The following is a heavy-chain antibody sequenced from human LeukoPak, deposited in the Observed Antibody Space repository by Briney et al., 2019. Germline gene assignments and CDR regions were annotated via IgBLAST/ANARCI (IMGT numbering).Heavy chain of an antibody. D-gene: IGHD6-19*01. CDR3: ARSSGRYYYYGMDV. Sequence: PGGSLRLSCAASGFTFSTYAMSWVRQAPGKGLEWVSAIDKSGDSTYYADSVKGRFTISRDNSNNTLYLQMNSPRAEDTALDYCARSSGRYYYYGMDVWGQGTTVTVSS. J-gene: IGHJ6*02. CDR2: IDKSGDST. V-gene: IGHV3-23*01. CDR1: GFTFSTYA.